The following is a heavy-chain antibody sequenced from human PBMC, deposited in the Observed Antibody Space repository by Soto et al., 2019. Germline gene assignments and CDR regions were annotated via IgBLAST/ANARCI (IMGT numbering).Heavy chain of an antibody. CDR1: GASISRYY. CDR3: ARDLWGYCGTDCYPLDV. Sequence: PSETLYLTCTVSGASISRYYWSWIRQSPGKGLEWIGYLYNTGSTIYNPSLKSRVTISVDTSKNQFSLKMNSVTAADTAVYYCARDLWGYCGTDCYPLDVWGQGTTVTVSS. V-gene: IGHV4-59*01. J-gene: IGHJ6*02. CDR2: LYNTGST. D-gene: IGHD2-21*02.